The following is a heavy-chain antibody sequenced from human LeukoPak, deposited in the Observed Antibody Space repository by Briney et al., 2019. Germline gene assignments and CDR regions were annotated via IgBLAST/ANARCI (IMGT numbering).Heavy chain of an antibody. D-gene: IGHD3-10*01. CDR1: GYTFTSYD. CDR3: ARLPESARVFDY. CDR2: MNPNSGNT. Sequence: ASVKVSCKASGYTFTSYDINWVRQATGQGLEWMGWMNPNSGNTGYAQKFQGRVTMTRNTSISTAYMELSSLRSEDTAMYYCARLPESARVFDYWGQGTLVTVSS. J-gene: IGHJ4*02. V-gene: IGHV1-8*02.